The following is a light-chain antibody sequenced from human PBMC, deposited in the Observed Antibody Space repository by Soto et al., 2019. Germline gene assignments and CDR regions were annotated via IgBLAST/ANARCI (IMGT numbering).Light chain of an antibody. CDR1: RSVSSN. V-gene: IGKV3-15*01. CDR2: GVS. CDR3: QQYNDWPIT. J-gene: IGKJ5*01. Sequence: EIVMTQSPATLSVSPGERATLSCRASRSVSSNLAWYQQKPGQAPRLLIYGVSTGATGLPARFSGTGSGTEFTLTISSLQSEDFAVFYCQQYNDWPITFGQGTRLEIK.